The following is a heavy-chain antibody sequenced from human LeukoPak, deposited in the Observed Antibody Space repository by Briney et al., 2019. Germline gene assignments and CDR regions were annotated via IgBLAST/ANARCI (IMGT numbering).Heavy chain of an antibody. D-gene: IGHD5-12*01. J-gene: IGHJ4*02. CDR2: IYYSGST. CDR3: ASSSVDIVATSEYDY. CDR1: GGSISSGGSY. Sequence: SETLSLTCTVSGGSISSGGSYWSWIRQHPGKGLEWVGYIYYSGSTYYNPSLKSRVTISVDTSKNQFSLKLSSVTAAGTAVYYCASSSVDIVATSEYDYWGQGTLVTVSS. V-gene: IGHV4-31*03.